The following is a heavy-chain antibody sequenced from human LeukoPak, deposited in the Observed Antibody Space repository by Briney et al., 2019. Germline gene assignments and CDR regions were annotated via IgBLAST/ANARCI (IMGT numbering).Heavy chain of an antibody. D-gene: IGHD3-10*01. V-gene: IGHV3-30*02. CDR3: AKDLGGEGGSGFPGY. Sequence: AGGSLRLSCTTSGFTFSDCGFHWVRQAPGRGLEWVAFISYDGSNKYFSDSVKGRFTISRDNPKNTVSLQMSSLRAEDTAVYYCAKDLGGEGGSGFPGYWGQGTLVTVSS. J-gene: IGHJ4*02. CDR2: ISYDGSNK. CDR1: GFTFSDCG.